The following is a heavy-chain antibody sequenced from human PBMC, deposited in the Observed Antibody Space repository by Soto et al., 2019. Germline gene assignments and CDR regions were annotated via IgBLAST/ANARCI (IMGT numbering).Heavy chain of an antibody. CDR2: TSYRSKWYN. D-gene: IGHD3-10*01. CDR3: ARDMVRGVPRGWFDP. J-gene: IGHJ5*02. CDR1: GDSVSSNSAA. Sequence: SQTLSLTCDISGDSVSSNSAAWNWIRQSPSRGLEWLGRTSYRSKWYNDYAVSVKSRITINPDTSKNQFSLQLNSVTPEDTALYYCARDMVRGVPRGWFDPWGQGTLVTVSS. V-gene: IGHV6-1*01.